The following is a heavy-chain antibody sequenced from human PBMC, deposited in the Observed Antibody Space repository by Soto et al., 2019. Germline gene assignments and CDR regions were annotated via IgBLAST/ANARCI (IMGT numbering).Heavy chain of an antibody. CDR3: AHRRGYGDYAEYFQH. CDR2: IYWDDDK. Sequence: QITLKESGPTLVKPTQTLTLTCTFSGFSLSTSGVGVGWIRQPPGKALEWLALIYWDDDKRYSPSLKSRLTIXXDXSXXQVVLTMTNMDPVDTATYYCAHRRGYGDYAEYFQHWGQGTLVTVSS. J-gene: IGHJ1*01. D-gene: IGHD4-17*01. CDR1: GFSLSTSGVG. V-gene: IGHV2-5*02.